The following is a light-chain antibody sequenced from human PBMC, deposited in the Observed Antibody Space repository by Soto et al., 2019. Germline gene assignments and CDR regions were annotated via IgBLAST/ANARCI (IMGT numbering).Light chain of an antibody. Sequence: EILLTQSPATLSLSPGERSTLSCRASQSVSSYLAWYQQKPGQAPRLLIYGASNRATGIPDRFSGSGSGTDFTLTISRLEPEDFAVYYCQQYGSSGTFGQGTK. V-gene: IGKV3-20*01. CDR3: QQYGSSGT. CDR2: GAS. J-gene: IGKJ1*01. CDR1: QSVSSY.